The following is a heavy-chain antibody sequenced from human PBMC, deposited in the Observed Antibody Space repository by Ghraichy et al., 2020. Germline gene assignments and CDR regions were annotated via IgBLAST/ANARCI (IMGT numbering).Heavy chain of an antibody. D-gene: IGHD2-15*01. Sequence: ASVKVSCKVTGYTFTKFGLSWVRQAPGQGLEWLGWISPYNGNTVYAQKLQDRVTVTTDTSTSTAYMELRRLRNDDTAVYYCAKDPGYCDSTGCYGNFFGPWGQGTLVIVSS. V-gene: IGHV1-18*04. J-gene: IGHJ5*02. CDR3: AKDPGYCDSTGCYGNFFGP. CDR1: GYTFTKFG. CDR2: ISPYNGNT.